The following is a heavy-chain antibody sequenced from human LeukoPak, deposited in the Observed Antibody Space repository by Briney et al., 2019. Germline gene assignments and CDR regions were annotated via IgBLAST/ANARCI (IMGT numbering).Heavy chain of an antibody. CDR3: AKDGRGPVVRLVTDFDF. CDR1: GFTFSSYV. D-gene: IGHD3-10*01. Sequence: GGSLRLSCAASGFTFSSYVMSWVRQAPGKGLEWVSLISASGDNTYYADSVKGRFTISRDNSKNTLYLQVNSLRAEDTAVYYCAKDGRGPVVRLVTDFDFWGQGTLVTVSS. J-gene: IGHJ4*02. CDR2: ISASGDNT. V-gene: IGHV3-23*01.